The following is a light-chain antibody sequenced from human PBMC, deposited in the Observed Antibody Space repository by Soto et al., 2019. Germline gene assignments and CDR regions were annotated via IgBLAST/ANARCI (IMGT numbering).Light chain of an antibody. Sequence: DIVMTQSPDSLAVSLGERATINCKSSQNVLSIYHNKDYLAWYQQKPGQPPKLLISWASTRESGVPDRFSGSGSGTDFTLTITSLQAEDVAVYYCQQYYKTPETVGQGTKLGIK. CDR2: WAS. J-gene: IGKJ2*01. V-gene: IGKV4-1*01. CDR1: QNVLSIYHNKDY. CDR3: QQYYKTPET.